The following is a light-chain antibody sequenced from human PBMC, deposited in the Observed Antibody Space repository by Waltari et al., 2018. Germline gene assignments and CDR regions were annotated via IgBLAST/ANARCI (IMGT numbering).Light chain of an antibody. CDR1: SGSIASNY. CDR3: QSYDSSSVV. CDR2: EYN. V-gene: IGLV6-57*01. Sequence: NFMLTQPHSVSESPGKTVTISCTRSSGSIASNYVQWYQQRPGSSPTTVIYEYNQRPPGVPDRFSCSIDSSSNAASLTISGLKTEDEAVYYCQSYDSSSVVFGGGTKLTVL. J-gene: IGLJ2*01.